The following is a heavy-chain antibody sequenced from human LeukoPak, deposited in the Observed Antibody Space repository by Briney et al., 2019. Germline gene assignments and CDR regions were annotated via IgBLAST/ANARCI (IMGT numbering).Heavy chain of an antibody. J-gene: IGHJ6*03. CDR1: GFTFDDYG. CDR3: ARGRYHLGDYYYYMDV. V-gene: IGHV3-20*01. D-gene: IGHD1-14*01. Sequence: PGGSLRLSCAASGFTFDDYGMSWVRRAPGTGLEWVSGINWNGGSTGYADSVKGRFTISRDNAKNSLYLQMNSLRAEDAALYHCARGRYHLGDYYYYMDVWGKGTTVTVSS. CDR2: INWNGGST.